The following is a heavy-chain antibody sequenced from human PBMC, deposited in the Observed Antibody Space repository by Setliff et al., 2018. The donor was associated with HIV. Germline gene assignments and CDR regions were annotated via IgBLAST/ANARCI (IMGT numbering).Heavy chain of an antibody. CDR3: YGYYDRTGYPYFDY. D-gene: IGHD3-22*01. Sequence: GGSLSLSCAASGLTFSTYTMNWVRQAPGKGLEWVSSISSGSTYIYYADSLKGRFTISRDNAKNSLYLQMHSLRVEDTAVYYCYGYYDRTGYPYFDYWGQGTLVTVSS. V-gene: IGHV3-21*01. J-gene: IGHJ4*02. CDR1: GLTFSTYT. CDR2: ISSGSTYI.